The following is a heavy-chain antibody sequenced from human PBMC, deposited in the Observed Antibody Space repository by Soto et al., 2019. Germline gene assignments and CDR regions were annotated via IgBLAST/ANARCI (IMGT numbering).Heavy chain of an antibody. CDR3: ARGVRYVWGSYSGRRADAFDI. J-gene: IGHJ3*02. CDR2: IYYTGST. D-gene: IGHD3-16*01. Sequence: SETLSLTCTVSGGSINNHYWSWIRQPPEKGLEWIGYIYYTGSTNYNPSLKSRVTMSVDTSKNQFSLKLSSVTAADTAVYYCARGVRYVWGSYSGRRADAFDIWGQGTMVTVSS. CDR1: GGSINNHY. V-gene: IGHV4-59*11.